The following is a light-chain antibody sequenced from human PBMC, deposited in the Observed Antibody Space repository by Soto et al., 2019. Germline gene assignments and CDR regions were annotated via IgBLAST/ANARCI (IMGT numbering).Light chain of an antibody. J-gene: IGKJ1*01. CDR3: QHHHSYSQT. CDR1: QSIRYY. V-gene: IGKV1-5*01. CDR2: GAS. Sequence: DIQLTQSPPTLSASVGDRVTITCRASQSIRYYLAWYQQMPGKAPKLLIYGASSLQSGVPSRFSGSGSGTEFTLTISSLQPDDFANYFCQHHHSYSQTFGQGTKV.